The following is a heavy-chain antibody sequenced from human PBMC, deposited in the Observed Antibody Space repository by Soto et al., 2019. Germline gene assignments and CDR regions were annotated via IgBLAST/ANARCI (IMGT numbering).Heavy chain of an antibody. D-gene: IGHD6-19*01. J-gene: IGHJ4*02. CDR3: ARGGWYVDY. CDR1: GGSMSGNY. Sequence: PSETLSLTCTVSGGSMSGNYLSWIRQTPGKGLEWIGYIYYTGTTNYNASLKSRVTLSVDTSKNQFSLKLTSVIAADTAVYFCARGGWYVDYWGQGTLVTVSS. V-gene: IGHV4-59*01. CDR2: IYYTGTT.